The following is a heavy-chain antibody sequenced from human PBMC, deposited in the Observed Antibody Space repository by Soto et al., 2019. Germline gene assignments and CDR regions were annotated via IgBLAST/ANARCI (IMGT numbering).Heavy chain of an antibody. CDR3: ARWAVAGPYGMDV. Sequence: GASVKVSCKASGGTFSSYAISWVRQAPGQGLEWMGGIIPIFGTANYAQKFQGRVTITADESTSTAYMELSSLRSDDTAVYYCARWAVAGPYGMDVWGQGTTVTVSS. CDR1: GGTFSSYA. J-gene: IGHJ6*02. D-gene: IGHD6-19*01. V-gene: IGHV1-69*13. CDR2: IIPIFGTA.